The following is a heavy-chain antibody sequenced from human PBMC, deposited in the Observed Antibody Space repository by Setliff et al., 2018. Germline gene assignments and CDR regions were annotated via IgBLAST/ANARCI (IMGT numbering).Heavy chain of an antibody. Sequence: SGPTLVNPTQTLTLTCTFSGFPLSTSGVGVGWIRQPPGKALEWLALIYWDDDKRYSPSLKSRLTITKDTSKNQVVLTMTNMDPVDTATYYCARCITIFGVVIPNAFDYWGQGTPVTVS. J-gene: IGHJ4*02. CDR1: GFPLSTSGVG. V-gene: IGHV2-5*02. CDR2: IYWDDDK. CDR3: ARCITIFGVVIPNAFDY. D-gene: IGHD3-3*01.